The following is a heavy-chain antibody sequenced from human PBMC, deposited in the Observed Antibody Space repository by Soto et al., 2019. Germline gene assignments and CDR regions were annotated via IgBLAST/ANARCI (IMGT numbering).Heavy chain of an antibody. V-gene: IGHV4-59*01. D-gene: IGHD4-17*01. Sequence: PSETLSLTCSASGGSISSYYWNWIRQPPGKGLEWIGYVYYSGSTNYNPSLKSRITISVDTPKNQFSLKLSSVTAADTAVYYCARGTGDYVGYYYGMDVWGQGTTVTVSS. CDR2: VYYSGST. J-gene: IGHJ6*02. CDR3: ARGTGDYVGYYYGMDV. CDR1: GGSISSYY.